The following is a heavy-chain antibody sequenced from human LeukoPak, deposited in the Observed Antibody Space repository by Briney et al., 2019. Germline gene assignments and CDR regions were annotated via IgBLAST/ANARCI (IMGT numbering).Heavy chain of an antibody. V-gene: IGHV3-7*01. CDR2: TKQDGTEK. J-gene: IGHJ4*02. CDR1: GFTFSNYW. Sequence: GGSLRLSCAASGFTFSNYWMSWVRQAPGKGLEWVANTKQDGTEKDYVDSMKGRFTISRDNAKNSLYLQMNSLRAEDTAVYYCARIGYSSSCFDYWGQGTLVTVSS. CDR3: ARIGYSSSCFDY. D-gene: IGHD6-6*01.